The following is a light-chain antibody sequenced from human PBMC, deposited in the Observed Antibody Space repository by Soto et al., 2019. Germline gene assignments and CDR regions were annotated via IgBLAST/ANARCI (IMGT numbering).Light chain of an antibody. V-gene: IGLV2-14*01. Sequence: QSVLTQPASVSGSPGQSITISCTGTSSDVGGYNYVSWYQQHPGKAPKLMIYDVSNRPSGVSNRFSGSKSGNTASLTISGLQAEDEADYYCSSYTISSMGYVFGTGTKVTVL. CDR1: SSDVGGYNY. CDR2: DVS. CDR3: SSYTISSMGYV. J-gene: IGLJ1*01.